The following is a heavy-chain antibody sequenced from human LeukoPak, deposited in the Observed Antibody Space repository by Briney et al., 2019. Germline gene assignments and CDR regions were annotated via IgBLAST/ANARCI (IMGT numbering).Heavy chain of an antibody. D-gene: IGHD6-19*01. CDR2: ADASGGAT. J-gene: IGHJ5*02. V-gene: IGHV3-23*01. CDR1: GFTFSNYA. Sequence: GGSLRLSCAASGFTFSNYAMYWVRQAAGKGLEWVSSADASGGATYYADSVKGRFTISRDNSKNTFYLQMNSLRAEDTAVYSCAKGSGSGWYGWFAPWGQGTRVTVSS. CDR3: AKGSGSGWYGWFAP.